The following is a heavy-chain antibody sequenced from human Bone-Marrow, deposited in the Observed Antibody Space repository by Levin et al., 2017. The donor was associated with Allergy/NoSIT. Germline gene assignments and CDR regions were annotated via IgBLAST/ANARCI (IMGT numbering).Heavy chain of an antibody. CDR1: GFTFSTYA. Sequence: TLSLTCAASGFTFSTYAMTWVRQVPGKGLEWVSSISDSGDSTYYAESVKGRFTISRDNSQSMLLLQLDSLRAEDTAVYYCVRGGQGATFTYWGHGTLVTVSS. CDR3: VRGGQGATFTY. J-gene: IGHJ4*01. D-gene: IGHD1-26*01. CDR2: ISDSGDST. V-gene: IGHV3-23*01.